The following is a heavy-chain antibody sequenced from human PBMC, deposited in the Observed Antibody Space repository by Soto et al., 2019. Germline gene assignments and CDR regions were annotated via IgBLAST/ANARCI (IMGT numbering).Heavy chain of an antibody. V-gene: IGHV1-69*12. J-gene: IGHJ3*02. CDR2: IIPIFGTA. D-gene: IGHD1-20*01. Sequence: QVQLVQSGAEVKKPGSSVKVSCKASGGTFSSYAISWVRQAPGQGLEWMGGIIPIFGTANYAQKFQGRVTIPADESTSTAYRELSSLSSEDTAVYYCARVWDPPMDAFDIWGQGTMVAVSS. CDR1: GGTFSSYA. CDR3: ARVWDPPMDAFDI.